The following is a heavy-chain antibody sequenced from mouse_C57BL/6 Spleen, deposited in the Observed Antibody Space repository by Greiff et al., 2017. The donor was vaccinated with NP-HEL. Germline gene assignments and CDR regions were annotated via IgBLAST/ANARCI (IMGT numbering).Heavy chain of an antibody. CDR3: AIRDYPQGYFDV. D-gene: IGHD2-4*01. J-gene: IGHJ1*03. Sequence: VQLQQSGPELVKPGASVKISCKASGYTFTDYYMNWVKQSHGKSLEWIGDINPNNGGTSYNQQFKGKATLTVDKSSSTAYMELRSLTSEDSAGYYCAIRDYPQGYFDVWGTGTTVTASS. V-gene: IGHV1-26*01. CDR1: GYTFTDYY. CDR2: INPNNGGT.